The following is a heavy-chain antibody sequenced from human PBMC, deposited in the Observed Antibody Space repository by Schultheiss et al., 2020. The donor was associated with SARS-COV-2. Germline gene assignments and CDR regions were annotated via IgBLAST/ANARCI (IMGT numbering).Heavy chain of an antibody. Sequence: GGSLRLSCAASGFTFSSYEMNWVRQAPGKGLEWVSYISSSGSTIYYADSVKGRFTISRDNAKNSLYLQMNSLRAEDTAFYYCAKDRVLRGSSWRSTFDYWGQGTLVTVSS. CDR3: AKDRVLRGSSWRSTFDY. V-gene: IGHV3-48*03. CDR1: GFTFSSYE. CDR2: ISSSGSTI. D-gene: IGHD6-13*01. J-gene: IGHJ4*02.